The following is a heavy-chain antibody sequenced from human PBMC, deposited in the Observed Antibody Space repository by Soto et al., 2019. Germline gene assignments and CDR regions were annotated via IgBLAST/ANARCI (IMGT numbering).Heavy chain of an antibody. Sequence: ETLSLTCTVSGGSISSSSYYWGWIRQPPGKGLEWIGSIYYTGSTYYNPSLKSRVTISVDTSKNQFSLKLSSVTAADTAVYYCARRGYSGYGAGDYFDYWGQGTLVTV. D-gene: IGHD5-12*01. CDR3: ARRGYSGYGAGDYFDY. J-gene: IGHJ4*02. CDR1: GGSISSSSYY. CDR2: IYYTGST. V-gene: IGHV4-39*01.